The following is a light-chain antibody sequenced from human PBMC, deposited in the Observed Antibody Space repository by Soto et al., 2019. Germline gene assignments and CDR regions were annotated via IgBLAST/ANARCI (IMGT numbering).Light chain of an antibody. CDR2: GNS. V-gene: IGLV1-40*01. J-gene: IGLJ3*02. CDR3: QSYDSSLSGFWV. CDR1: SSNIGAGYD. Sequence: QLVLTQPPSVSGAPGQRVTISCTGSSSNIGAGYDVHWYQQLPGTAPKLLIYGNSNRPSGVPDRFSGFKSGTSASLAITGLQAEDEADYYCQSYDSSLSGFWVFGGGTQLTVL.